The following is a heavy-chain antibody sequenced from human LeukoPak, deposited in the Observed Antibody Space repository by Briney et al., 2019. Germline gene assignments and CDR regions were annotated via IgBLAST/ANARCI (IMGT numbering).Heavy chain of an antibody. J-gene: IGHJ4*02. V-gene: IGHV4-59*01. CDR3: ATLTGTTYPYYFDF. Sequence: PSETLSLTCTVSGASIRHYYWSWIRQPPGKGLEWIGNLYHSGSPNYNPSLKSRGTISIDTAKNQFSLRLRSVTAADTAVYYCATLTGTTYPYYFDFWGQATLVTVSS. D-gene: IGHD1-20*01. CDR1: GASIRHYY. CDR2: LYHSGSP.